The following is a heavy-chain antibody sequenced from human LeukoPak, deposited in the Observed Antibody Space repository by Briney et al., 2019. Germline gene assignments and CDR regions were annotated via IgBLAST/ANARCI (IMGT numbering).Heavy chain of an antibody. CDR1: GGSFSGYY. Sequence: PSETLSLTCAVYGGSFSGYYWSWIRQPPGKGLEWIGEINHSGSTNYNPSLKSRVTISVDTSKNQFSLKLSSVTAADTAVYYCARFTMMVYDAFDIWGQGTMVTVSS. CDR2: INHSGST. CDR3: ARFTMMVYDAFDI. J-gene: IGHJ3*02. V-gene: IGHV4-34*01. D-gene: IGHD3-22*01.